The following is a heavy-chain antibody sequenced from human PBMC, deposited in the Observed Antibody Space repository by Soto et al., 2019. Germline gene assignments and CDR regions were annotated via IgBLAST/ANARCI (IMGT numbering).Heavy chain of an antibody. CDR2: INPNSGDT. J-gene: IGHJ3*02. CDR1: AYTFTAYY. CDR3: AREDGGPDSSAYAFNI. Sequence: GASVKVSCKASAYTFTAYYIHWVRQAPGQGLEWMGWINPNSGDTSYAQKFQGRVTMTRDTSMSTACMELSRLRSDDAAVYWCAREDGGPDSSAYAFNIWGQGTVVTVSS. D-gene: IGHD3-22*01. V-gene: IGHV1-2*02.